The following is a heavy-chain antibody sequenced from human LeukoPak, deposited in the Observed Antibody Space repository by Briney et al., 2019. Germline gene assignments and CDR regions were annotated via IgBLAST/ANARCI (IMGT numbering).Heavy chain of an antibody. CDR3: AKRYYYDSSGYYVY. Sequence: GGSLRLSCAASGFTFADYGMSWVRQAPGKGLEWVSAISGSGGSTYYADSVKGRFTISRDNSKNTLYLQMNSLRAEDTAAYYCAKRYYYDSSGYYVYWGQGTLVTVSS. CDR2: ISGSGGST. CDR1: GFTFADYG. J-gene: IGHJ4*02. V-gene: IGHV3-23*01. D-gene: IGHD3-22*01.